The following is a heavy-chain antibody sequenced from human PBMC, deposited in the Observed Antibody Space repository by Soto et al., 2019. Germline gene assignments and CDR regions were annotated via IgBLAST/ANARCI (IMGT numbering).Heavy chain of an antibody. J-gene: IGHJ4*02. CDR3: ARGGPHIYSGSWNYYFDY. V-gene: IGHV1-18*01. CDR2: NT. Sequence: QVQLVQSGPEVKEPGASVKISCKTSGYTFANYAVTWVRQAPGQGLEWVGCNTDYAQKFQGTVTLTRDTSTSTAYLELRSLRSDDTAVYYCARGGPHIYSGSWNYYFDYWGQGTLVTVSS. D-gene: IGHD1-7*01. CDR1: GYTFANYA.